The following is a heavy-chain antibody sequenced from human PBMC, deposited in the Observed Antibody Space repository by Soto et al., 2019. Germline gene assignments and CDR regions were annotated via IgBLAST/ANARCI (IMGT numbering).Heavy chain of an antibody. D-gene: IGHD1-7*01. Sequence: QVQLVQSGAEVKKPGASVKVSCKASGYTFTSYGISWVRQAPGQGLEWMGWISAYNGNTNYAQKLQGIVTMTTDTSTSTAYMELRSLRSDATAVYYCAMDEELFITGTTFDYWGQGTLVTVSS. J-gene: IGHJ4*02. CDR2: ISAYNGNT. CDR3: AMDEELFITGTTFDY. V-gene: IGHV1-18*01. CDR1: GYTFTSYG.